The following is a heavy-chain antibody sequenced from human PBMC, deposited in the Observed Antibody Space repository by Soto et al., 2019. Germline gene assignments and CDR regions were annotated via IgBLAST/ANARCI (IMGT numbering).Heavy chain of an antibody. CDR3: AKDLNGDNGLGGLHI. Sequence: PGGSLRLSCAASGFTLSTYTMTWVRQPPGKGLEWVSTISRSGGSTYYADSVTGRLTIYRDNSKNTLYLQINSLRAEDTAGYYCAKDLNGDNGLGGLHIWGRGTMVTVSS. CDR2: ISRSGGST. D-gene: IGHD4-17*01. CDR1: GFTLSTYT. J-gene: IGHJ3*02. V-gene: IGHV3-23*01.